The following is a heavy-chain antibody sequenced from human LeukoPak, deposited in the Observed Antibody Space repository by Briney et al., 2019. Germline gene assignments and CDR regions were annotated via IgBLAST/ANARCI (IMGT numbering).Heavy chain of an antibody. J-gene: IGHJ4*02. Sequence: GGSLRLSCAASGFTFSSYWKHWVRQAPGKGLVWVSVLYSGGSAYYADSVKGRFSISRDNSENTLHLQMSLLRAEDTAVYYCARGGLGGTIISPGYFDHWGQGALVTVSS. CDR2: LYSGGSA. CDR3: ARGGLGGTIISPGYFDH. CDR1: GFTFSSYW. D-gene: IGHD3-10*01. V-gene: IGHV3-66*01.